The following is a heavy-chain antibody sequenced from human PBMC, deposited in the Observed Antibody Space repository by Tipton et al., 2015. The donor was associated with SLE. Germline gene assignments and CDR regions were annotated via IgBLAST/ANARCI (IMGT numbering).Heavy chain of an antibody. Sequence: TLSLTCTVSGGSISSGSYYWSWIRQPAGKGLEWIGYIYTSGSTYYNPSLKSRVTISVDTSKNQFSLKLSSVTAADTAVYYCARELKILMVRGPFDYWGQGTLVTVSS. V-gene: IGHV4-61*09. CDR1: GGSISSGSYY. J-gene: IGHJ4*02. CDR2: IYTSGST. D-gene: IGHD3-10*01. CDR3: ARELKILMVRGPFDY.